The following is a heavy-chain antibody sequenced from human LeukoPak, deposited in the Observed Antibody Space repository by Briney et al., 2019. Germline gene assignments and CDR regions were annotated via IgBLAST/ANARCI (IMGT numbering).Heavy chain of an antibody. V-gene: IGHV3-48*03. CDR3: ARETRGGTYRYNFLDS. CDR2: ISADSTAV. CDR1: GFTFSAFD. Sequence: GGSLRLSCAASGFTFSAFDMTWVRQAPGKGLEWLSYISADSTAVHYADSVRRRFTISRDNAKNSLHLHLNSLRAEDTGIYYCARETRGGTYRYNFLDSWGRGTLVTVSS. J-gene: IGHJ4*02. D-gene: IGHD3-16*02.